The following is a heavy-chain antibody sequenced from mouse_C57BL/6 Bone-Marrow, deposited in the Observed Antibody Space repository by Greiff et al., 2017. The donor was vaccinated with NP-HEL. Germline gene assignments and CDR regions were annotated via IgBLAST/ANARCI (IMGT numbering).Heavy chain of an antibody. Sequence: EVMLVESGGGLVQPGGSMKLSCVASGFTFSNYWMNWVRQSPEKGLEWVAQLSLKSVNSATHYAESVKGRFTNAKYDSKSSVYRQMNTVRAEDTGIYYCTGGYWGQGTPLTVSS. V-gene: IGHV6-3*01. J-gene: IGHJ2*01. CDR2: LSLKSVNSAT. CDR3: TGGY. CDR1: GFTFSNYW.